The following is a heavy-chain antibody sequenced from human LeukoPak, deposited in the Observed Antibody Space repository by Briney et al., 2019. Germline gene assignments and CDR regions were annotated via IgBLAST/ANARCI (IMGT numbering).Heavy chain of an antibody. CDR3: ARDVHGDYGSGWFDP. D-gene: IGHD4-17*01. CDR2: IMPLFGTA. J-gene: IGHJ5*02. CDR1: GDTFNNSA. V-gene: IGHV1-69*05. Sequence: SVKVSCKTSGDTFNNSAISWVRQAPGQGLEWLGGIMPLFGTAGYAQKFQGRVTITKDESTRTVYLELTSLTSDDTAVYYCARDVHGDYGSGWFDPWGQGTLVSVSS.